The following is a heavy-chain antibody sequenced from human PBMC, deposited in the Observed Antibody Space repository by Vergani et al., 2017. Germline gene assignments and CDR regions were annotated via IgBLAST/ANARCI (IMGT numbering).Heavy chain of an antibody. D-gene: IGHD3-10*01. CDR2: TWYDGNNK. Sequence: QVQLVESGGGVVQPGRSLRLSCAASGFTFNQYGMHWVRQAPGKGLEWVAVTWYDGNNKQYADSVKGRFTISRDNSKSTMYLQMNSLRDEDTGVYYCTKDKSDRRFFIWFGGFDPWGQGTLVTVSS. J-gene: IGHJ5*02. CDR1: GFTFNQYG. V-gene: IGHV3-33*06. CDR3: TKDKSDRRFFIWFGGFDP.